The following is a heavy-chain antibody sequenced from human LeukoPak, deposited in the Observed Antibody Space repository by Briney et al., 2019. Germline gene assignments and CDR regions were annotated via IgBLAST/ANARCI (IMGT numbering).Heavy chain of an antibody. CDR2: ISWNSGSI. D-gene: IGHD2-2*01. V-gene: IGHV3-9*01. Sequence: GRSLRLSCAASGFTFDGYAMHWVRQAPGKGLEWVSGISWNSGSIGYADPVKGRFTISRDNAKNSLYLQMNSLRAEDTALYYCAKDRGTEGYQLLSWGQGTLVTVSS. CDR1: GFTFDGYA. CDR3: AKDRGTEGYQLLS. J-gene: IGHJ4*02.